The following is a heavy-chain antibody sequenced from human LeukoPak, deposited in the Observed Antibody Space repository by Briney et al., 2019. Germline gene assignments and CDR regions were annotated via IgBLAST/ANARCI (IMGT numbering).Heavy chain of an antibody. V-gene: IGHV3-11*05. CDR1: GFXFSDYY. J-gene: IGHJ4*02. D-gene: IGHD1-1*01. CDR2: ISSSSSYT. Sequence: PGGSLRLSCAASGFXFSDYYISWIRQAPGKGLEWVSCISSSSSYTNYADSVKDRFTISRDNAKNSLYLQMNSLRAEDTAVYFCARGFTAGLDYWGQGTLVPVSS. CDR3: ARGFTAGLDY.